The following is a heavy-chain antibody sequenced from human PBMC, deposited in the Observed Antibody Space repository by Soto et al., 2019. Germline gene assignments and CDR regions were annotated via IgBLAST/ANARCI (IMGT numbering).Heavy chain of an antibody. D-gene: IGHD3-9*01. V-gene: IGHV3-33*01. Sequence: GGSLRLSCAASGFTFSSYGMHWVRQAPGKGLEWVAVIWYDGSNKYYADSVKGRFTISRDNSKNTLYLQMNSLRAEDTAVYYCARDVLRYFDWLQDYYYGMDVWGQGTTVTVSS. CDR3: ARDVLRYFDWLQDYYYGMDV. J-gene: IGHJ6*02. CDR2: IWYDGSNK. CDR1: GFTFSSYG.